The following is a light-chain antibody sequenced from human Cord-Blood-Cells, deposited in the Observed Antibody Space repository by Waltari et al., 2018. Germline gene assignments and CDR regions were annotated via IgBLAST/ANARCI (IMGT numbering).Light chain of an antibody. J-gene: IGLJ3*02. V-gene: IGLV2-14*01. Sequence: QSALTQPASVSGSPGQSITISCTGTSRDVGGSHYVSWHQQHPGKAPKLMIYDVSKRPSGVSNRFSGSKSGNTASLTISGLQAEDEADYYCSSYTSSSSWVFGGGTKLTVL. CDR2: DVS. CDR1: SRDVGGSHY. CDR3: SSYTSSSSWV.